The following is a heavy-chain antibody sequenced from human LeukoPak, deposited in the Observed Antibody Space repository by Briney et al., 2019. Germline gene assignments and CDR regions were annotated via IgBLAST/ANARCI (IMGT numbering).Heavy chain of an antibody. CDR3: ASLPGAYFDY. Sequence: PGGSLRLSCAASGFTFGSYSMNWVRQAPGKGLEWVSSISSSSSYIYYADSVKGRFTISRDNAKNSLYLQMNSLRAEDTAVYYCASLPGAYFDYWGQGTLVTVSS. CDR2: ISSSSSYI. V-gene: IGHV3-21*04. D-gene: IGHD3-10*01. J-gene: IGHJ4*02. CDR1: GFTFGSYS.